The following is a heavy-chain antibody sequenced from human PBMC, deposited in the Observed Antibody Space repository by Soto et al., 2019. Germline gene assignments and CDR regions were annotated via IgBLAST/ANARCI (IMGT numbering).Heavy chain of an antibody. D-gene: IGHD6-19*01. CDR2: INAGNGNT. CDR3: ARDLNSGWYWFDP. Sequence: ASVKVSCKASGYTFTSYAMHWVRQAPGQRLEWMGWINAGNGNTKYSQKFQGRVTITRDTSASTAYMELSSLRSEDTAVYYCARDLNSGWYWFDPWGQGTLVTVSS. V-gene: IGHV1-3*01. CDR1: GYTFTSYA. J-gene: IGHJ5*02.